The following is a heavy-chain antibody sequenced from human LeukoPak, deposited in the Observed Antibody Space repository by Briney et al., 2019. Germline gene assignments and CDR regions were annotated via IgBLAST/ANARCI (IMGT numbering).Heavy chain of an antibody. CDR3: VRGQRGFDS. CDR1: GYTFINYV. CDR2: ISTYNGDT. Sequence: ASVKVSCKTSGYTFINYVISWVRQAPGQGLEWMGWISTYNGDTNYAQSLQGRVTLTTDRSTTTAYMELRRLRSDDTAVYYCVRGQRGFDSWGQGNLVSVSS. J-gene: IGHJ4*02. V-gene: IGHV1-18*01.